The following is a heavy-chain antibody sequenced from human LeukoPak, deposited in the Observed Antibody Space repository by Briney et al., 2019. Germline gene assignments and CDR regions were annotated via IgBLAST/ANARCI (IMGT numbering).Heavy chain of an antibody. CDR3: ARDQVDIVATSYSLDY. CDR1: GHTFTGYY. J-gene: IGHJ4*02. V-gene: IGHV1-2*02. D-gene: IGHD5-12*01. Sequence: ASVKVSCKASGHTFTGYYMHWVRQAPGQGLEWMGWINPNSGGTNYAQKFQGRVTMTRDTSISTAYMELSRLRSDDTAVYYCARDQVDIVATSYSLDYWGQGTLVTVSS. CDR2: INPNSGGT.